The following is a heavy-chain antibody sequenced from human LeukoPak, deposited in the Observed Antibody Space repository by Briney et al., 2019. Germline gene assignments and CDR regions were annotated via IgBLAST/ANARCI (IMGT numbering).Heavy chain of an antibody. J-gene: IGHJ4*02. CDR3: AKVFRSGDLFVSDS. V-gene: IGHV3-30-3*01. Sequence: GGSLRLSCAASGFTFSSYGIHWIRQAPGKGLEWVTVISYDESKKYYADSVKGRFTISRDNSKNTLYLQMNILRAEDSAVYYCAKVFRSGDLFVSDSWGQGTLVTVSP. CDR1: GFTFSSYG. D-gene: IGHD4-17*01. CDR2: ISYDESKK.